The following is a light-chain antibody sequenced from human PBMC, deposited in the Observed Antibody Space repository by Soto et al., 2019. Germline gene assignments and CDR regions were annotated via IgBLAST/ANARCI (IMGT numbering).Light chain of an antibody. V-gene: IGKV3D-20*02. CDR2: DAS. J-gene: IGKJ1*01. CDR1: QSVANNY. CDR3: QQLTDWPPQWT. Sequence: EFALTQSPGTLSLSPGARATLSCRASQSVANNYLTWYQQKPGQAPRVLIYDASTRATGIPDRFSGSGSGTDFTLTISSLEPEDFAVYYCQQLTDWPPQWTFGQGTKVDIK.